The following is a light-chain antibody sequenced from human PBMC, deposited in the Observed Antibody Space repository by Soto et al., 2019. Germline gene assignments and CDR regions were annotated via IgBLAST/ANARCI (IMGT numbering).Light chain of an antibody. CDR2: EVN. V-gene: IGLV2-14*02. J-gene: IGLJ1*01. CDR1: SSDVGNYEL. Sequence: QSVLTQPASVSGSPGQSITISCIGTSSDVGNYELVSWYQQLPGKAPKLMIYEVNKRPSGVPDRFSGSKSGNTASLTVSGLQAEDEADYYCSSYAGSSNVFGTGTKLTVL. CDR3: SSYAGSSNV.